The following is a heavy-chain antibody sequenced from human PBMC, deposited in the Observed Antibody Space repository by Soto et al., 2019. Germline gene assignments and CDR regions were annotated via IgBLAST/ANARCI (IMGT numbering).Heavy chain of an antibody. CDR3: ARGYYDRSGYFFEY. CDR2: ISSTSSYI. Sequence: GSLRLSCAASGFIFSDYIMNWVRQAPGKGLEWVSSISSTSSYIYYADSLKGRFTISRDNAKNSLYLQMNSLRVEDAAVYYCARGYYDRSGYFFEYWGPGTLVTVSS. V-gene: IGHV3-21*01. J-gene: IGHJ4*02. CDR1: GFIFSDYI. D-gene: IGHD3-22*01.